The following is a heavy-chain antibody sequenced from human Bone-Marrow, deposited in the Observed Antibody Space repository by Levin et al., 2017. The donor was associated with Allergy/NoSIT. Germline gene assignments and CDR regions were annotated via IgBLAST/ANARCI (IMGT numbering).Heavy chain of an antibody. Sequence: SETLSLTCAISGDSVSSNSGAWNWIRQSPSRGLEWLGRTYYRSEWYNDYAVSVKSRITINPDTSKNQFSLQLRSVTPEDTAVYYCARGFSGSYLYGMDVWGRGTTVTVPS. J-gene: IGHJ6*02. V-gene: IGHV6-1*01. D-gene: IGHD6-19*01. CDR3: ARGFSGSYLYGMDV. CDR1: GDSVSSNSGA. CDR2: TYYRSEWYN.